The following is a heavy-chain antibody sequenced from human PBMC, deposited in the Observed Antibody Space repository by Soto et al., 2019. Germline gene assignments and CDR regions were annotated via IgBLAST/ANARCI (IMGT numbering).Heavy chain of an antibody. CDR1: GGSISSGGYS. V-gene: IGHV4-30-2*02. J-gene: IGHJ4*02. CDR3: ARLLYARTYYFDY. D-gene: IGHD3-10*01. Sequence: SETLSLTCAVSGGSISSGGYSWSWIRQPPGKGLEWIGYMYRSGSTYYNPSLKSRVTISIDRSKNQFSLKLSSVTAADTAVYYCARLLYARTYYFDYWGQGTLVTVSS. CDR2: MYRSGST.